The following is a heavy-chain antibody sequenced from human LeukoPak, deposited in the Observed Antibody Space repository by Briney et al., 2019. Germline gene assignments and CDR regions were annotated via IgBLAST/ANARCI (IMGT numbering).Heavy chain of an antibody. J-gene: IGHJ6*03. Sequence: GGSLRLSCAASGFTFSRYFMHWVRQTPGKGLVWVSGISTDGSSTYYADSVKGRFTVSRDNAKNTLYLQMNSLRAEDTAVYYCARESGDYCYYMDVWGKGTTVTVSS. CDR2: ISTDGSST. CDR1: GFTFSRYF. V-gene: IGHV3-74*01. CDR3: ARESGDYCYYMDV.